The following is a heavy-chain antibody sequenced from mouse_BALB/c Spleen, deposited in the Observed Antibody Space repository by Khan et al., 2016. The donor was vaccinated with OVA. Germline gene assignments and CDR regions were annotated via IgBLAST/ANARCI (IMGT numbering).Heavy chain of an antibody. J-gene: IGHJ3*01. CDR2: VSTGGSYT. D-gene: IGHD1-1*01. CDR3: TRLAYYYDGDGFAY. Sequence: EVELVESGGDLVKPGGSLKLSCAASGFTFSTYGMSWVRQTPDKRLEWVATVSTGGSYTYYADSVKGRFTISRDNAKNTLFLQMSGLKSEDTAIFYCTRLAYYYDGDGFAYWGQGTLVTVSA. V-gene: IGHV5-6*01. CDR1: GFTFSTYG.